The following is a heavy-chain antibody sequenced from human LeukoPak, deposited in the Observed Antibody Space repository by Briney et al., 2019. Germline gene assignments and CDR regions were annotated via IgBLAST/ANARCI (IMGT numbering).Heavy chain of an antibody. Sequence: SVKVSCKASGGTFSSYAISWVRQAPGQGLEWMGGIIPIFGTANYAQRFQGRVTITADESTSTAYMELSSLRSEDTAVYYCARDPTSHYGAGYWGQGTLVTVSS. V-gene: IGHV1-69*13. D-gene: IGHD4-17*01. CDR2: IIPIFGTA. CDR1: GGTFSSYA. J-gene: IGHJ4*02. CDR3: ARDPTSHYGAGY.